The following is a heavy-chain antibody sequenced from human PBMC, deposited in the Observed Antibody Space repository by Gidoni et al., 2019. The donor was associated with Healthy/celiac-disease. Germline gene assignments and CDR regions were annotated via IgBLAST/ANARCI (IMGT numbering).Heavy chain of an antibody. CDR2: ISYDGSNK. J-gene: IGHJ3*02. V-gene: IGHV3-30*03. CDR1: GFTFSSYG. D-gene: IGHD1-26*01. CDR3: AGEEARALLYAFDI. Sequence: QVQLVESGGGVVQPGRSLRLSCAASGFTFSSYGMHWVRQAPGKGLEWVAVISYDGSNKYYADSVKGRFTISRDNSKNTLYLQMNSLRAEDTAVYYCAGEEARALLYAFDIWGQGTMVTVSS.